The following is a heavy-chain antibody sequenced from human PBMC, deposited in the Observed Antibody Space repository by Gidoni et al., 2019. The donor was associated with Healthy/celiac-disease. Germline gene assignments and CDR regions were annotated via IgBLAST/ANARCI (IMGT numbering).Heavy chain of an antibody. CDR1: GYTFTGYY. CDR2: INPNSGGA. D-gene: IGHD3-22*01. J-gene: IGHJ4*02. CDR3: ARDPRPTVAYYDSSGYPGY. V-gene: IGHV1-2*02. Sequence: VQLVQSGAEVKKPGASVNISCKASGYTFTGYYMHWLRQAPGQGLEWMGWINPNSGGANYAQKFQGRVTMTRDTSISTAYMELSRLRSDDTAVYYCARDPRPTVAYYDSSGYPGYWGQGTLVTVSS.